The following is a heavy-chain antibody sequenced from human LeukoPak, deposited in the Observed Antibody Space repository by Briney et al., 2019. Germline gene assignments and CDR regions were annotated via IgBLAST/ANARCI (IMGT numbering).Heavy chain of an antibody. CDR3: ARGEGYYDSSGYYNQFDY. Sequence: ASVKVSCKASGYTFTSYGISWVRQAPGQGLEWMGWISAYNGNTNYAQKLQGRVTMTTDTSTSTAYMELRSLRSDDTAVYYCARGEGYYDSSGYYNQFDYWGQGTLVTVSS. CDR2: ISAYNGNT. J-gene: IGHJ4*02. V-gene: IGHV1-18*01. D-gene: IGHD3-22*01. CDR1: GYTFTSYG.